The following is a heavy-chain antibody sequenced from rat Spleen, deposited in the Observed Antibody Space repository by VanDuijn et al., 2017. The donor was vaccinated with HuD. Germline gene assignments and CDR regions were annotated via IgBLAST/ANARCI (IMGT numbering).Heavy chain of an antibody. Sequence: EVQLVESGGGLVQPGRSMKLSCAASGFTFNNYDMAWVRQAPTKGREWVATISYDGSSTYYRDSVKGRFTISRDNAKSTLYLQMDSLRSEDTAMYYCTTDYGGFFDYWGQGVMVTVSS. CDR1: GFTFNNYD. J-gene: IGHJ2*01. V-gene: IGHV5-29*01. CDR3: TTDYGGFFDY. D-gene: IGHD1-11*01. CDR2: ISYDGSST.